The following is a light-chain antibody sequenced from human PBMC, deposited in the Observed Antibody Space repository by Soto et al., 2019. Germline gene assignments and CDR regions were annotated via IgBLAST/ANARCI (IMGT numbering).Light chain of an antibody. J-gene: IGLJ3*02. Sequence: QSVLTQPPSVSGAPGQRVTISCTGSSSNIGAGHAVHWYQQFPGTAPKLLIYDNNKRPSGIPDRFSGSKSGTSATLGITGLQTGDEADYYCGTWDSSLSAGRVFGGGTKLTVL. CDR1: SSNIGAGHA. V-gene: IGLV1-51*01. CDR3: GTWDSSLSAGRV. CDR2: DNN.